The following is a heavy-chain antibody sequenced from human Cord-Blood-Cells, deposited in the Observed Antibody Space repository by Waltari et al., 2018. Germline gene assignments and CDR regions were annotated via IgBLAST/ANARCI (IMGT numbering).Heavy chain of an antibody. D-gene: IGHD3-3*01. V-gene: IGHV4-59*01. CDR3: ARVVGYDFWSGYYDY. CDR1: GGPISSYY. J-gene: IGHJ4*02. CDR2: IYYSGST. Sequence: QVQLQESGPGLVKPSETLSLTCTVSGGPISSYYWSWIRQPPGKGLEWIGYIYYSGSTNYNPSLKSRVTISVDTSKNQFSLKLSSVTAADTAVYYCARVVGYDFWSGYYDYWGQGTLVTVSS.